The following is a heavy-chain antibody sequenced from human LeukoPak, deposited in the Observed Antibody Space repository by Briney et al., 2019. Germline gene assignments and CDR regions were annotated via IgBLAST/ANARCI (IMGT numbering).Heavy chain of an antibody. Sequence: SETLSLTCTVSGGSISSYYWSWIRQPPGKGLEWIEYIYYSGSTNYNPSLKSRVTISVDTSKNQFSLKLSSVTAADTAVYYCARGGHIVVVTAPLDYWGQGTLVTVSS. CDR3: ARGGHIVVVTAPLDY. D-gene: IGHD2-21*02. CDR2: IYYSGST. V-gene: IGHV4-59*12. J-gene: IGHJ4*02. CDR1: GGSISSYY.